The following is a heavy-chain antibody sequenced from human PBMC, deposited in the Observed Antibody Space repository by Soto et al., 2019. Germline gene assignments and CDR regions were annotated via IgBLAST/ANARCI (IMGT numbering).Heavy chain of an antibody. CDR2: VYYIGTT. CDR1: GGSVSNKTYY. Sequence: SETLALTCSVSGGSVSNKTYYWSWIRQPPGKRLELIVYVYYIGTTYYNPSLKSRVTIALDTSKNQFSLKLSSVTAADTAVYYCARDRNVIAARPVPSYYYYGMDVSGQGTTVTVSS. J-gene: IGHJ6*02. V-gene: IGHV4-30-4*02. CDR3: ARDRNVIAARPVPSYYYYGMDV. D-gene: IGHD6-6*01.